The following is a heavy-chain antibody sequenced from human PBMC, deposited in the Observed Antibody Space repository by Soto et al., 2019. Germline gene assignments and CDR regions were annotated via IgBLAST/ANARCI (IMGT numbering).Heavy chain of an antibody. D-gene: IGHD2-2*01. Sequence: EASVKVSCKASGYTFTSYYMHWVRQAPGQGLEWMGIINPSGGSTSYAQKFQGRVTMTRDTSTSTVYMELSSLRSEDTAVYYCARDLGYCSSTSCYPWYGMDVWGQGTKVTVSS. CDR3: ARDLGYCSSTSCYPWYGMDV. CDR2: INPSGGST. V-gene: IGHV1-46*01. CDR1: GYTFTSYY. J-gene: IGHJ6*02.